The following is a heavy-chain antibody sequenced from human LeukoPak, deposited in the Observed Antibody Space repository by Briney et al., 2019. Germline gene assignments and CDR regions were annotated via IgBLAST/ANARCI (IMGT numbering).Heavy chain of an antibody. CDR1: GYTFTSYG. V-gene: IGHV1-18*04. J-gene: IGHJ4*02. D-gene: IGHD5-18*01. CDR3: ARTIVDTAMVPQSYYFDY. Sequence: ASVKVSCKASGYTFTSYGISWVRQAPGQGLEWMGWISAYNGNTNYAQKLQGRVTMTTDTSTSTAYMELRSLRSDDTAVYYCARTIVDTAMVPQSYYFDYWGQGTLVTVSS. CDR2: ISAYNGNT.